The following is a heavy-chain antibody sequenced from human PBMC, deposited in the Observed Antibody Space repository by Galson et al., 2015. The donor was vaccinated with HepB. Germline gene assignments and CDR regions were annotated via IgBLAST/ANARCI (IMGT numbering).Heavy chain of an antibody. V-gene: IGHV1-69*10. D-gene: IGHD3-10*01. CDR1: GGIFSSYA. CDR2: IIPMLNVV. Sequence: VKVSCKAFGGIFSSYAISWVRQAPGQGLEWMGRIIPMLNVVDYTQKFQGRVTITADKSTSTAYMEIGSLRSDDTAVYYCARVGGSGTYFYLDYWGQGTLVRVSS. J-gene: IGHJ4*02. CDR3: ARVGGSGTYFYLDY.